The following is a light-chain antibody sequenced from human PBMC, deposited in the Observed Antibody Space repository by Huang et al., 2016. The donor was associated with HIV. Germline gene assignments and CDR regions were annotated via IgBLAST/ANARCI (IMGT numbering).Light chain of an antibody. J-gene: IGKJ2*01. CDR2: WAS. V-gene: IGKV4-1*01. Sequence: DIVMTQSPDSLVVSLGERATINCKSSQSVLYSSNNKNYLAWYQQTPGQPPKLLMYWASTRESGVPDRFSGSGSGTDFTLTISSLQAEYVAVYYCQQYYSTPPTFGQGTKLEIK. CDR1: QSVLYSSNNKNY. CDR3: QQYYSTPPT.